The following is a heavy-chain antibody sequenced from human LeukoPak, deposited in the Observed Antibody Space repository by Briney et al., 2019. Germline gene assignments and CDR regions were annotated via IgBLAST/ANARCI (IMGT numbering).Heavy chain of an antibody. D-gene: IGHD5-18*01. CDR1: GYSIYSGYY. V-gene: IGHV4-38-2*02. CDR3: ARDGGARGYSFIRGQNAFDI. CDR2: IYHSGST. J-gene: IGHJ3*02. Sequence: PSETLSRTXIVSGYSIYSGYYWGWVRQPPGKGLEWIGSIYHSGSTYYNPSLKSRVTISVDTSKNQFSLKLSSVTAEDTAVYYCARDGGARGYSFIRGQNAFDIWGQGTMVTVSS.